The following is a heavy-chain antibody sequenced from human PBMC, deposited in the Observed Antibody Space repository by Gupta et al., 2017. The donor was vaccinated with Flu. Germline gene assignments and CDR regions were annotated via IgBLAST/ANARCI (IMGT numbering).Heavy chain of an antibody. CDR2: IDWDDDK. CDR3: ARSLGARVGATLHNWFDP. V-gene: IGHV2-70*01. CDR1: GFSLSTSGMC. J-gene: IGHJ5*02. Sequence: QVTLRESGPALVKPTQTLTLTYTFSGFSLSTSGMCVSWIRQPPGKALEWLALIDWDDDKYYSTSLKTRLTISKDTSKNQVVLTMTNMDPVDTATYYCARSLGARVGATLHNWFDPWGQGTLVTVSS. D-gene: IGHD1-26*01.